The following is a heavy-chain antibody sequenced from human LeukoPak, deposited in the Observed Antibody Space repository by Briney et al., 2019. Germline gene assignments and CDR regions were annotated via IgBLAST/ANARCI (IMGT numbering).Heavy chain of an antibody. Sequence: ASVKVSCKASGYTFTSYDINWVRQATGQGLEWMGWMNPNSGNTGYAQKFQGRVTITRNTSISTAYMELSSLRSEDTAVYYCARGGDLSDFWCGYYNPWGQGTLVTVSS. V-gene: IGHV1-8*03. CDR2: MNPNSGNT. CDR1: GYTFTSYD. CDR3: ARGGDLSDFWCGYYNP. J-gene: IGHJ5*02. D-gene: IGHD3-3*01.